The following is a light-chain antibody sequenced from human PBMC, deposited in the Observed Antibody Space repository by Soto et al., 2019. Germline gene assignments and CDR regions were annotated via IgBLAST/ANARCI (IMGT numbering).Light chain of an antibody. Sequence: EIVLTQSPGTLSLSPGERATLSCRASQSISSTHLAWYQQKPGQAPRLLISGASSRATGIPDRFSGSGSGADFTLTISRLEPEDFAMYYCQQCGTSPPWTFGQGTQVEMK. V-gene: IGKV3-20*01. CDR3: QQCGTSPPWT. CDR2: GAS. CDR1: QSISSTH. J-gene: IGKJ1*01.